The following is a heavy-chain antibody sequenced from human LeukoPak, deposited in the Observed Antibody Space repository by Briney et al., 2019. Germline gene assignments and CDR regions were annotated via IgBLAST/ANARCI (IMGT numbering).Heavy chain of an antibody. Sequence: QTGGSLRLSCAASGFTFSSYWMHWVRQAPGKGLVWVSRINSDGSRTTYADSVKGRFTISRDNAKNTLYLQMNSLRAEDTAVYYCAKEDTAMATDYWGQGTLVTVSS. D-gene: IGHD5-18*01. CDR1: GFTFSSYW. V-gene: IGHV3-74*01. CDR2: INSDGSRT. CDR3: AKEDTAMATDY. J-gene: IGHJ4*02.